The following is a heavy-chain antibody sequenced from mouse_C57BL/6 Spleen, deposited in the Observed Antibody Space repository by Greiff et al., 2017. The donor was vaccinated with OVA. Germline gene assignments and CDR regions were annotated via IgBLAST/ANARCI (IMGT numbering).Heavy chain of an antibody. Sequence: QVQLQQSDAELVKPGASVKISCKVSGYTFTDHTIHWMKQRPEQGLEWIGYIYPRDGSTKYNEKFKGKATLTADKSSSTAYMQLNSLTSEDSAVYFCARLDYYGSSYWYFDVWGTGTTGTVSS. CDR1: GYTFTDHT. D-gene: IGHD1-1*01. V-gene: IGHV1-78*01. J-gene: IGHJ1*03. CDR3: ARLDYYGSSYWYFDV. CDR2: IYPRDGST.